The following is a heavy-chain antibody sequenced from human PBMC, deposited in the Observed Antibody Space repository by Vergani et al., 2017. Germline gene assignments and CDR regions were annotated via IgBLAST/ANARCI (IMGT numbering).Heavy chain of an antibody. CDR3: ARCFRDEGMIYGGTVENWFDP. J-gene: IGHJ5*02. Sequence: QVQLQESGPRLVKPSETLSLICSVSGYSISSGYFWGWIRQSPGKGLEWLGTIDRTGRTHLSPSLKSRLTISVDTTKNHFSLKLKSVTAADTAVYYCARCFRDEGMIYGGTVENWFDPWGQGTLVTVSS. V-gene: IGHV4-38-2*02. CDR2: IDRTGRT. CDR1: GYSISSGYF. D-gene: IGHD3-22*01.